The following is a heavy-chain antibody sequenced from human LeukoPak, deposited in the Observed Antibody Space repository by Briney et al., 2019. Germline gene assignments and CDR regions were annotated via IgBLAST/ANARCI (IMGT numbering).Heavy chain of an antibody. J-gene: IGHJ4*02. Sequence: YPGDSNTRYSPSFQGQVTISADKSISTAYLQWSSLKASDTAVYYCARVWFGELLSNLDYWGQGTLVTVSS. CDR3: ARVWFGELLSNLDY. CDR2: YPGDSNT. V-gene: IGHV5-51*01. D-gene: IGHD3-10*01.